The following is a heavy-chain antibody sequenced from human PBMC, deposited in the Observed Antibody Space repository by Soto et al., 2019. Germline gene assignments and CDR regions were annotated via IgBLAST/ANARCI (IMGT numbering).Heavy chain of an antibody. CDR1: GFSLTTYGLG. CDR3: ALTSRVDPGRYYQDY. CDR2: IYWDDDK. V-gene: IGHV2-5*02. J-gene: IGHJ4*02. D-gene: IGHD3-10*01. Sequence: QLTLKESGPTLVKPTQTLTLTCTFSGFSLTTYGLGVAWIRQPPGKALEFLALIYWDDDKRFSPSLRTRLPSTKHTSKNQVVLTITNMDPVEPATYYFALTSRVDPGRYYQDYWGQGHLITVSS.